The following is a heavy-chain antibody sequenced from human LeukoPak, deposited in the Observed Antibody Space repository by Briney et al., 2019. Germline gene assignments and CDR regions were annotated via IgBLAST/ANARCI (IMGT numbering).Heavy chain of an antibody. V-gene: IGHV3-7*01. D-gene: IGHD3-9*01. Sequence: PGGSLRLSCAASGFTFSSYWMSWVRQAPGKGLEWVANIKQDGSEKYYVDSVKGRFTISRDNAKNSLYLQMNSLRAEDTAVYYCARDGVILTGYPYYMDVWGKGTTVTVSS. CDR1: GFTFSSYW. CDR2: IKQDGSEK. J-gene: IGHJ6*03. CDR3: ARDGVILTGYPYYMDV.